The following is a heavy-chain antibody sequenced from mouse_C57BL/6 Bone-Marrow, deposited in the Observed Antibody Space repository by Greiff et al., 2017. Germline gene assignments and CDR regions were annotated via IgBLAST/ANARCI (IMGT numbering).Heavy chain of an antibody. D-gene: IGHD2-3*01. CDR3: ARDGYSVAY. CDR2: ISNGGGST. CDR1: GFTFSDYY. J-gene: IGHJ3*01. Sequence: EVKVVESGGGLVQPGGSLKLSCAASGFTFSDYYMYWVRQTPEKRLEWVAYISNGGGSTYYPDTVKGRFTISRDNAKNTLYLQMSRLKSEDTAMYYCARDGYSVAYWGQGTLVTVSA. V-gene: IGHV5-12*01.